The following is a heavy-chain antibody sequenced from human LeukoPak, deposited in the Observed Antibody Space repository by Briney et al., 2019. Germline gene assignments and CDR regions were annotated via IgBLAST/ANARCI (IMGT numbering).Heavy chain of an antibody. V-gene: IGHV3-53*01. CDR2: IYSSGST. CDR1: GFTVRRDY. J-gene: IGHJ5*02. Sequence: GGSLRLSCAACGFTVRRDYMSWVRQAPGKGLAWVAVIYSSGSTYYADSVKGRFTIPRDNSKNTLYLQMNSLRAEDAAVYYCARDSSSGWYHASWGQGTLVTVSS. CDR3: ARDSSSGWYHAS. D-gene: IGHD6-19*01.